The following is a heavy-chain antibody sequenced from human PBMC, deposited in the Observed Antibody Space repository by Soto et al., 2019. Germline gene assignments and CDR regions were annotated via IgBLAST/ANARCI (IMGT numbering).Heavy chain of an antibody. Sequence: QVQLVQSGAEVKKPGASVKVSCKASGYTFTSYGISWVRQAPGQGLEWMGWINGYNGHTNYAQRFQGRVTMTTDTSTSTAFLEMRGLRFDDTAVYYCVRDRRIYYSDPHDEFVASDYEVWGQGTMVTVSS. D-gene: IGHD3-22*01. CDR3: VRDRRIYYSDPHDEFVASDYEV. V-gene: IGHV1-18*01. J-gene: IGHJ3*01. CDR1: GYTFTSYG. CDR2: INGYNGHT.